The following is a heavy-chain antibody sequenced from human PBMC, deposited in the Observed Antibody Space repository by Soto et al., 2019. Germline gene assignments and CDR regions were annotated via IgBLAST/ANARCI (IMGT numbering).Heavy chain of an antibody. J-gene: IGHJ4*02. V-gene: IGHV3-7*03. CDR1: GFSFGSYW. CDR3: ARDVGPVTIFGEALSGYFDF. Sequence: HPXGSLKLSCAVSGFSFGSYWMSWVRQASGKGLDWLASIKDDGSERYYLDSVKGRFTISRDNAKDSLSLQMNSLRGEDTAFYYCARDVGPVTIFGEALSGYFDFWGQGTLVTVSS. CDR2: IKDDGSER. D-gene: IGHD3-3*01.